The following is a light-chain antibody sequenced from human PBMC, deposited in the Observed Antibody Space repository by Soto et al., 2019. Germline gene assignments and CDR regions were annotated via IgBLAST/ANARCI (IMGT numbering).Light chain of an antibody. CDR1: SSDVGGYNY. V-gene: IGLV2-14*01. CDR3: SSYTSSSAPGV. CDR2: DVS. Sequence: QSALTQPASVSGSPGQSITISCTGTSSDVGGYNYVSWYQQHPGKAPKLMIYDVSNRPSGVSNRFSGSKSGNTASLTISGLRPEDEADYYCSSYTSSSAPGVFGGGTKLTVL. J-gene: IGLJ3*02.